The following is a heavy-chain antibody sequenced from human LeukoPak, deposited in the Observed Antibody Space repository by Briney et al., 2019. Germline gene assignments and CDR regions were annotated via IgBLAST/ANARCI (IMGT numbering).Heavy chain of an antibody. V-gene: IGHV4-34*01. Sequence: SETLSLTCAVYGGSFSGYYWSWIRQPLGKGLEWIGEINHSGSTNYNPSLKSRVTISVDTSKNQFSLKLSSVTAADTAVYYCARGIKLLRAFDIWGQGTMVTVSS. CDR3: ARGIKLLRAFDI. CDR1: GGSFSGYY. J-gene: IGHJ3*02. CDR2: INHSGST. D-gene: IGHD3-10*01.